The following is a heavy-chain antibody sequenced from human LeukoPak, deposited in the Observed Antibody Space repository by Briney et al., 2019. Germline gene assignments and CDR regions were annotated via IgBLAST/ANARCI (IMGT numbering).Heavy chain of an antibody. CDR1: GGSVSGYY. CDR3: ARHGQGAFDF. CDR2: IYYSGST. J-gene: IGHJ3*01. Sequence: SSETLSLTCTVSGGSVSGYYWSWIRQPPGKALEWIAFIYYSGSTGYNPSLKSRVTISVDTSKNQFSLKLNSVTAADTAVYYCARHGQGAFDFWGQGTMVTVSS. V-gene: IGHV4-59*02.